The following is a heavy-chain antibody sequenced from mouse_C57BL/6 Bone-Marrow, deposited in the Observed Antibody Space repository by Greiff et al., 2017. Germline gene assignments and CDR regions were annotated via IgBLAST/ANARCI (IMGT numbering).Heavy chain of an antibody. Sequence: VQLQQSGPELVKPGASVKISCKASGYAFSSSWMNWVKQRPGKGLEWIGRIYPGDGATNYNGKFKGKATLTADKSSSTAYMQLSSLTSADSAVYFCARFDGPGGQGTLVTVSA. D-gene: IGHD2-3*01. J-gene: IGHJ3*01. V-gene: IGHV1-82*01. CDR3: ARFDGP. CDR2: IYPGDGAT. CDR1: GYAFSSSW.